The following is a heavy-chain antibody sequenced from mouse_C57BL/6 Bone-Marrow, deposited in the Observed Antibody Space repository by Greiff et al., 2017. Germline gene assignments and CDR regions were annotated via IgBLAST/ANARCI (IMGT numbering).Heavy chain of an antibody. V-gene: IGHV1-64*01. D-gene: IGHD1-1*01. CDR3: ARTTTVVAPPWFAY. CDR2: IHPNSGST. Sequence: VQLQQPGAELVKPGASVKLSCKASGYTFTSYWMHWVKQRPGQGLEWIGMIHPNSGSTNYNEKFKSKATLTVDKSSSTAYMQLSSLTSEASAVYYCARTTTVVAPPWFAYWGQGTLVTVSA. CDR1: GYTFTSYW. J-gene: IGHJ3*01.